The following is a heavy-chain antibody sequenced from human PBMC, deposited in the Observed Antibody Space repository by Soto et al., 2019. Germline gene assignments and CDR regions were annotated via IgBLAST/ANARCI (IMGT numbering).Heavy chain of an antibody. CDR2: IKSKKDGGAT. CDR3: TTDYCDATGYYGYFQY. Sequence: GGSLRLSCAASGFTFSNAWMSWVRQAPGKGLEWVGRIKSKKDGGATDFAAPVKGRFAISRDDSKNTLYLQMNSLKTEDTAVYFCTTDYCDATGYYGYFQYWGQGTLVTVSS. D-gene: IGHD3-22*01. J-gene: IGHJ1*01. CDR1: GFTFSNAW. V-gene: IGHV3-15*01.